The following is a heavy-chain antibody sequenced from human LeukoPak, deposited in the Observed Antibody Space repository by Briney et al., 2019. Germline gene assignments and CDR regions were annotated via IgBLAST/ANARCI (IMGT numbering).Heavy chain of an antibody. J-gene: IGHJ4*02. Sequence: ASVKVSCKASGYTFTSYGISWVRQAPGQRLEWMGWINAGNGNTKYSQKFQGRVTITRDTSASTAYMELSSLRSEDTAVYYCARLYSSSWDYWGQGTLVTVSS. V-gene: IGHV1-3*01. D-gene: IGHD6-13*01. CDR1: GYTFTSYG. CDR3: ARLYSSSWDY. CDR2: INAGNGNT.